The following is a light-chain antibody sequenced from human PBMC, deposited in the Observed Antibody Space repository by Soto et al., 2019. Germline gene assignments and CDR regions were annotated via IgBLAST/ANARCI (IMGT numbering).Light chain of an antibody. CDR1: SSDVGGYNY. J-gene: IGLJ1*01. CDR3: SSYTSISTPYV. CDR2: DVT. Sequence: QSALTQPASVSGSPGQSITISCTGTSSDVGGYNYVSWYQQHPVKAPKLMIYDVTNRPSGVSDRFSGSKSGNTASLTISGRQAEDEADYYCSSYTSISTPYVFGTGTKLTVL. V-gene: IGLV2-14*01.